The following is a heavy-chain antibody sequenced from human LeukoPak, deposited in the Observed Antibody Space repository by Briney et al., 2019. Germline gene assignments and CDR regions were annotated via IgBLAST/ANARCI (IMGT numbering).Heavy chain of an antibody. V-gene: IGHV3-23*01. D-gene: IGHD3-10*01. Sequence: GGSLRLSCAASGFTFSSYAMSWVRQAPGKGLEWVSAISGSGGSAYYADSVKGRFTISRDNSKNTLYLQMNSLRAEDTAVYYCAKDYYGSGSLSYWGQGTLVTVSS. CDR2: ISGSGGSA. CDR1: GFTFSSYA. CDR3: AKDYYGSGSLSY. J-gene: IGHJ4*02.